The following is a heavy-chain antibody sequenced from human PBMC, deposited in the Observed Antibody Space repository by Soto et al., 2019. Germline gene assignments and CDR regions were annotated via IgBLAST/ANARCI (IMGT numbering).Heavy chain of an antibody. D-gene: IGHD3-10*01. CDR2: TYYRSKWYN. V-gene: IGHV6-1*01. Sequence: KQSQTLSLTCAISGDSVSSNSAAWNWIRQSPSRGLEWLGRTYYRSKWYNDYAVSVKSRITINPDTSKNQFSLQLNSVTPEDTAVYYCARDRGDYYGSGSYNVGLYYYYYMDVWGKGTTVTVSS. J-gene: IGHJ6*03. CDR1: GDSVSSNSAA. CDR3: ARDRGDYYGSGSYNVGLYYYYYMDV.